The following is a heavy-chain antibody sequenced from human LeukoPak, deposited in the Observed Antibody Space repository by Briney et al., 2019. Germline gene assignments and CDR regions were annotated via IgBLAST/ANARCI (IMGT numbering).Heavy chain of an antibody. Sequence: GGSLRLSCAASGFTFSSYGMSWVRQAPGRGLEWVSAISGSGGSTYYADSVKGRFTISRDNSKNTLYLQMNSLRAEDTAVYYCAKRPNYGDFFYFDYWGQGTLVTVSS. CDR2: ISGSGGST. CDR1: GFTFSSYG. J-gene: IGHJ4*02. V-gene: IGHV3-23*01. CDR3: AKRPNYGDFFYFDY. D-gene: IGHD4-17*01.